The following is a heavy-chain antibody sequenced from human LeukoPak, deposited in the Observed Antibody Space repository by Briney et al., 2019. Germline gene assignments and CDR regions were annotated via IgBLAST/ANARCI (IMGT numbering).Heavy chain of an antibody. D-gene: IGHD1-26*01. J-gene: IGHJ4*02. CDR1: GYTFTGYY. V-gene: IGHV1-18*04. CDR3: ARDQTGSGSDFDY. CDR2: ISAYNGNT. Sequence: ASVKVSCKASGYTFTGYYMHWVRQAPGQGLEWMGWISAYNGNTNYAQKLQGRVTMTTDTSTSTAYMELRSLRSDDTAVYYCARDQTGSGSDFDYWGQGTLVTVSS.